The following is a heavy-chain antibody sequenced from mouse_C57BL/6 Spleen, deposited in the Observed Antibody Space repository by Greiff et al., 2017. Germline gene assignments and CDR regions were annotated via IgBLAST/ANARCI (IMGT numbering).Heavy chain of an antibody. Sequence: EVQLVESGGGLVKPGASLILSCAASGFTFTDYGLHWVRQAPEQGLEWVAYISSGSSTIYYADTVQGRFTISRDNATNTLFLQLTSLKSEDTAMDYCARTPYYGVYAEAMDYWGQGTSVTVSS. CDR2: ISSGSSTI. CDR1: GFTFTDYG. J-gene: IGHJ4*01. D-gene: IGHD2-13*01. CDR3: ARTPYYGVYAEAMDY. V-gene: IGHV5-17*01.